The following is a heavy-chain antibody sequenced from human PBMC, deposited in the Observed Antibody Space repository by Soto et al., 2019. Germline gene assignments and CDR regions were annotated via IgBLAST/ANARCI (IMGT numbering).Heavy chain of an antibody. CDR3: ARDFFDSRDYTTNWFDP. D-gene: IGHD3-22*01. Sequence: PSETLSLTCSVSGDSISNSRFYWAWIRQPPGEGLEWIGSIYHTGNAYYNPSLESRVTISVDTSKNQFSLKLTSVTAADAALYYCARDFFDSRDYTTNWFDPWGQGTLVTVSS. CDR2: IYHTGNA. CDR1: GDSISNSRFY. V-gene: IGHV4-39*01. J-gene: IGHJ5*02.